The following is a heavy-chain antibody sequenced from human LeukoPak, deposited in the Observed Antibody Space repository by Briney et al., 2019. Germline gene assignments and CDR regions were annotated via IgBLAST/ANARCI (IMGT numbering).Heavy chain of an antibody. CDR2: ISSGGDIM. J-gene: IGHJ1*01. D-gene: IGHD2/OR15-2a*01. CDR3: ATNLIGAGEYFQQ. Sequence: AGGSLRLSCAASGLRFSDYYVSWIRQAPGKGLQWVSYISSGGDIMHYADSVKGRFTSSRDNAKNSGYLEMNSLGAEDTAVYYCATNLIGAGEYFQQWGQGTLVTVSS. V-gene: IGHV3-11*01. CDR1: GLRFSDYY.